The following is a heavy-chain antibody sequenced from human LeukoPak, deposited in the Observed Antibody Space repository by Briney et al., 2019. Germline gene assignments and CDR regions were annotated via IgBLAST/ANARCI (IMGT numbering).Heavy chain of an antibody. D-gene: IGHD2/OR15-2a*01. Sequence: ASVKVSCKASGYTFTGYYMHWVRQAPGQGLEWMGRINPNSGGTNYAQKFQGRVTMTRDTSISTAYMELSRLRSDDAAVYYCARGKTSTVPFDYWGQGTLVTVSS. V-gene: IGHV1-2*06. J-gene: IGHJ4*02. CDR3: ARGKTSTVPFDY. CDR2: INPNSGGT. CDR1: GYTFTGYY.